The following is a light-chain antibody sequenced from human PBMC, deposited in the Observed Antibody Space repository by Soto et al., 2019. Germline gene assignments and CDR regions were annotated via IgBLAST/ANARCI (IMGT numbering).Light chain of an antibody. J-gene: IGLJ2*01. CDR2: DVS. CDR1: SSDVGGFNY. Sequence: QSALTQPASVSGSPGQSITISCTGTSSDVGGFNYVSWYQHHAGKAPKLIIYDVSNRPPGVSNRFSGSKSGNTASLTISGLQPEDEADYHCASYTSTTTHAVFGGGTKVTVL. V-gene: IGLV2-14*03. CDR3: ASYTSTTTHAV.